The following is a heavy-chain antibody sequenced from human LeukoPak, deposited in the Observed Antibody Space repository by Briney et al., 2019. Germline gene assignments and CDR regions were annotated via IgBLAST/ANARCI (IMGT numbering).Heavy chain of an antibody. CDR2: INPSGGTT. D-gene: IGHD5/OR15-5a*01. Sequence: GASVKVSCKASGYTFTSYHMHWVRQAPGQGLEWMGIINPSGGTTNYAQKFRGRVTMTSDTSITTAYMELSRLRSDDTAVYYCARDYIRSVVDIVSTIELDYWGQGTLVTVSS. J-gene: IGHJ4*02. V-gene: IGHV1-46*01. CDR3: ARDYIRSVVDIVSTIELDY. CDR1: GYTFTSYH.